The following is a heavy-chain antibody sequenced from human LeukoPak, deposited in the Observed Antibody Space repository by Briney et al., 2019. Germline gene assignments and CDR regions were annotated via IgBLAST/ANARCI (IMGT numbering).Heavy chain of an antibody. D-gene: IGHD4-11*01. CDR3: ARHDVYSDYSPVYYFDY. Sequence: PSETLSLTCAVYGGSFSGYYWSWIRQPPGKGLEWIGEINHSGSTNYNPSLKCRVTISVDTSKNQFSLRLSSVTAADTAVYYCARHDVYSDYSPVYYFDYWGQGTLVTVSS. J-gene: IGHJ4*02. CDR1: GGSFSGYY. CDR2: INHSGST. V-gene: IGHV4-34*01.